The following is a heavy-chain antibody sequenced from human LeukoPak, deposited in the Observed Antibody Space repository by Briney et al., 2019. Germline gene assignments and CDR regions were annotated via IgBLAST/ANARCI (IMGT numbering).Heavy chain of an antibody. CDR1: GFTFSSYA. V-gene: IGHV3-21*01. CDR2: ISSSSSYI. Sequence: PGGSLRVSCAASGFTFSSYAMSWVRQAPGKGLEWVSSISSSSSYIYYADSVKGRFTISRDNAKNSLYLQMNSLRAEDTAVYYCARKTYYYDSSGYYYLDYWGQGTLVTVSS. J-gene: IGHJ4*02. CDR3: ARKTYYYDSSGYYYLDY. D-gene: IGHD3-22*01.